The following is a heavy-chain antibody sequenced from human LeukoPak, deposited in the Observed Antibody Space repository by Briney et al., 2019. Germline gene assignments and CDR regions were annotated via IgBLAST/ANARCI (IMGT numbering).Heavy chain of an antibody. CDR2: INPNSGGT. CDR1: GYTFTGYY. V-gene: IGHV1-2*06. Sequence: ASVKVSCKASGYTFTGYYMHWVRQAPGQGLELMGRINPNSGGTNYAQKFQGRVTMTRDTSISTAYMELSRLRSDDTAVYYCARDILTGYPSDYWGQGTLVTVSS. J-gene: IGHJ4*02. D-gene: IGHD3-9*01. CDR3: ARDILTGYPSDY.